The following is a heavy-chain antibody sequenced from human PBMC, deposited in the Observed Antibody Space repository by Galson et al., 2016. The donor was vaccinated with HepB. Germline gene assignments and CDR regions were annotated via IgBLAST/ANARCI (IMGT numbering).Heavy chain of an antibody. V-gene: IGHV3-9*01. CDR2: ISWNSGTI. D-gene: IGHD6-6*01. CDR1: GFRFENYA. J-gene: IGHJ2*01. CDR3: AKTGGIAARPGNWYFGH. Sequence: SLRLSCAASGFRFENYAMHWVRQAPGKGLEWVSGISWNSGTIVYADSVEGRFTISRDNAKNSLYLQMNSLRAEDTALYYCAKTGGIAARPGNWYFGHWGSGTPVTVTS.